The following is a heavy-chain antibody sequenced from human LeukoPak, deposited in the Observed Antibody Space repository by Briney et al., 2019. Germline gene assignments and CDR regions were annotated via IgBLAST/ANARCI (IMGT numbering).Heavy chain of an antibody. CDR2: ISGSGGST. Sequence: PGGSLRLSCAASEFTFSSYAMSWVRQAPGKGLEWVSAISGSGGSTYYADSVKGRFTISRDNSKNTLYLQMNSLRAEDTAVYYCATSLVGATNGWFDPWGQGTLVTVSS. CDR1: EFTFSSYA. V-gene: IGHV3-23*01. CDR3: ATSLVGATNGWFDP. J-gene: IGHJ5*02. D-gene: IGHD1-26*01.